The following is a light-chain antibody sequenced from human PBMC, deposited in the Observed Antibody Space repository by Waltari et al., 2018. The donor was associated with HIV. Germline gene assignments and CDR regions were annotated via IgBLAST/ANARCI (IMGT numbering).Light chain of an antibody. CDR2: GAF. Sequence: IQMTQSPSSLSASIGATVSIPCRASHDISNSVSWFQHQPGKVPKHLFHGAFILQRGVPSRFSGSGSGTHHTLTISGLQAEDLATYYCQQYYGVPLTFGGGTRVDI. J-gene: IGKJ4*01. V-gene: IGKV1-NL1*01. CDR1: HDISNS. CDR3: QQYYGVPLT.